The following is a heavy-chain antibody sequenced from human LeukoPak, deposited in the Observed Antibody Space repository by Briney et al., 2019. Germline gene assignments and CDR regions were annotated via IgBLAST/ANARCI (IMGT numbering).Heavy chain of an antibody. Sequence: GASEKVSCKASGYTFTSYDINWVRQATGQGLERMGWMNHNSGNTGYVQKFQGRGTITRNTYISTNNMEMSKLRYRDAAVYFCSRAPPFWSGFVYYYYYYMDFWGKGTTVTVSS. J-gene: IGHJ6*03. CDR1: GYTFTSYD. CDR3: SRAPPFWSGFVYYYYYYMDF. D-gene: IGHD3-3*01. CDR2: MNHNSGNT. V-gene: IGHV1-8*03.